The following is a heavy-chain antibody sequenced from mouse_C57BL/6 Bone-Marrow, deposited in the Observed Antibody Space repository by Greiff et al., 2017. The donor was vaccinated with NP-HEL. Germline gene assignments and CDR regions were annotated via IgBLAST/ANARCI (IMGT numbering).Heavy chain of an antibody. CDR2: IDPSDSYT. D-gene: IGHD4-1*01. CDR1: GYTFTSYW. V-gene: IGHV1-69*01. J-gene: IGHJ2*01. Sequence: VQLQQPGAELVMPGASVKLSCKASGYTFTSYWMHWVKQRPGHGLEWIGEIDPSDSYTNYNQKFKGKSTLTVDKSSSTAYMQLSSLTSEDSAVYYCAREGLGGAFDYWGQGTTLTVSS. CDR3: AREGLGGAFDY.